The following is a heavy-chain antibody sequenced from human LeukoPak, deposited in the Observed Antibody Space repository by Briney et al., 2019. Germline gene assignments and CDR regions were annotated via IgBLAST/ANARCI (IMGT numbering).Heavy chain of an antibody. Sequence: ASVKVSCKASGYTFTSYDINWVRQATGQGLEWMGWMNPNSGNTGYAQKFRGRVTITRNTSISTAYMELSSLRSEDTAVYYCARGLRGLKYSSGWLYYFDYWGQGTLVTVSS. V-gene: IGHV1-8*03. D-gene: IGHD6-19*01. J-gene: IGHJ4*02. CDR1: GYTFTSYD. CDR2: MNPNSGNT. CDR3: ARGLRGLKYSSGWLYYFDY.